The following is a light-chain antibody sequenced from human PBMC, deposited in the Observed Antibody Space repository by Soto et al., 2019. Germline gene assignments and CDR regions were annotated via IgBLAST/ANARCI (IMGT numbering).Light chain of an antibody. J-gene: IGKJ1*01. Sequence: EIVMTQSPATLSVFPGERATLSCRASQSVSSNLAWYQQKPGQAPRLLIYGASTRATGIPARFSGSGSGTEFTLTISSLQSEDFAVYYCQQYNNCPWMFGQGTKVEIK. CDR2: GAS. CDR3: QQYNNCPWM. CDR1: QSVSSN. V-gene: IGKV3-15*01.